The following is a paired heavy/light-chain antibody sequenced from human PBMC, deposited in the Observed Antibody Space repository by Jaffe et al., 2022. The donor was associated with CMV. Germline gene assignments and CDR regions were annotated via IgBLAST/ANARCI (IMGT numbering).Heavy chain of an antibody. D-gene: IGHD3-3*01. V-gene: IGHV4-59*01. Sequence: QVQLQESGPGLVKPAETLSLTCTVSGGSMSPYYWGWIRQPPGKGLEWIGYIYFSGSNHYNPSLRSRITMSVDTSKNQFSLKLSSVTAADTAVYYCARASGFWSGSAHGYFDLWGRGTLVTVSS. CDR2: IYFSGSN. CDR3: ARASGFWSGSAHGYFDL. J-gene: IGHJ2*01. CDR1: GGSMSPYY.
Light chain of an antibody. CDR1: SSNIGRNY. J-gene: IGLJ2*01. V-gene: IGLV1-47*02. CDR2: NND. CDR3: AAWDDSLSGF. Sequence: QSALTQPPSASGTPGQRVTISCSGSSSNIGRNYVSWYQHLPGTAPKLLIYNNDQRPSGVPDRFSGSKSGTSASLAISGLRSEDEADYYCAAWDDSLSGFFGGGTRLTVL.